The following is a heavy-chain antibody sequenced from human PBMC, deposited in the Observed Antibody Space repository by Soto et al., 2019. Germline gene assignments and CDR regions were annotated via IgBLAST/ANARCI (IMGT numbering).Heavy chain of an antibody. V-gene: IGHV1-3*01. J-gene: IGHJ4*02. CDR1: GYTFTSYA. CDR2: INAGNGNT. D-gene: IGHD6-19*01. Sequence: ASVKVSCKATGYTFTSYAMHWVRQAPGQRLEWMGWINAGNGNTKYSQKFQGRVTITRDTSASTAYMELSSLRSEDTAVYYCARHSSGWYRGNFDYWGQGTLVTVSS. CDR3: ARHSSGWYRGNFDY.